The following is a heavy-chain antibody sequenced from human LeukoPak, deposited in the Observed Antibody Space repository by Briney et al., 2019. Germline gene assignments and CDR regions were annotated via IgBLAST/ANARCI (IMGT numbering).Heavy chain of an antibody. CDR2: LNQDGGEK. Sequence: GGPLGLSWAAFDLTFKNSGLLWFRQPPGKGLEWVATLNQDGGEKYYVDSVKGRFTISRDNAKNSLYLQMSSLRADDTAVYYCARGHWGLDPWGQGTLVIVSS. D-gene: IGHD7-27*01. J-gene: IGHJ5*02. CDR3: ARGHWGLDP. CDR1: DLTFKNSG. V-gene: IGHV3-7*03.